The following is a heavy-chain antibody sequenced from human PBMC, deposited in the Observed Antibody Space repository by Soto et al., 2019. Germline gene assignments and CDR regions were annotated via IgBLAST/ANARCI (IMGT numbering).Heavy chain of an antibody. CDR1: GFTFIGYT. CDR3: ARDLGYNYGHPFDY. J-gene: IGHJ4*02. V-gene: IGHV3-33*01. CDR2: IWFDGSNK. D-gene: IGHD5-18*01. Sequence: PGGSLRLSCAASGFTFIGYTIQWVRQAPGKGLEWLALIWFDGSNKYYADSVKGRFTISRDNAKNTLYLQMNTLRAEDTAVYYCARDLGYNYGHPFDYWGQGTLVTVSS.